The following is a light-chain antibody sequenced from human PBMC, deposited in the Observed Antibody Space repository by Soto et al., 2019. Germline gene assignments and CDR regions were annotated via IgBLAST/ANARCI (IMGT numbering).Light chain of an antibody. CDR1: SSDVGSYNL. CDR2: EGS. J-gene: IGLJ1*01. Sequence: QSVLTQPASVSGSPRQSITISCTGTSSDVGSYNLVSWYQQHPGKAPKLMIFEGSKRPSGVSNRFSGSKSGNTASLTISGLQAEDEADYYCCSYAGSSTVYVFGTGTKVTVL. V-gene: IGLV2-23*01. CDR3: CSYAGSSTVYV.